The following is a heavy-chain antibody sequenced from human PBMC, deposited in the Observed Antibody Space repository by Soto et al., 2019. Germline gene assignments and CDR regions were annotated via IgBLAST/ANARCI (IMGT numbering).Heavy chain of an antibody. CDR3: ARENSMIDA. D-gene: IGHD3-22*01. Sequence: ASVKVSCKASGYTFTDYYIHCVRQAPGQGLEWMAWINPKNGGTYYVQKFQGRVTLNRDTSTTTVYMEMTRLTSDDTAVYYCARENSMIDAWGQGTLVTVSS. J-gene: IGHJ5*02. CDR2: INPKNGGT. V-gene: IGHV1-2*02. CDR1: GYTFTDYY.